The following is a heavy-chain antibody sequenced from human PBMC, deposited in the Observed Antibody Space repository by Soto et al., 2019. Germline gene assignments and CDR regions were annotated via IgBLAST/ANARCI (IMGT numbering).Heavy chain of an antibody. D-gene: IGHD6-13*01. V-gene: IGHV4-39*01. J-gene: IGHJ6*02. Sequence: QLQLQESGPGLVKPSETLSLTCTVSGGSISSSSYWGWIRQPPGKGLEWIGSIYSIGSTYYNPSLKSRVTLSVDTSKDQSSPKLSSVTAADTAVYYCRRSSRYSTDVWGQGTTVPVSS. CDR1: GGSISSSSY. CDR3: RRSSRYSTDV. CDR2: IYSIGST.